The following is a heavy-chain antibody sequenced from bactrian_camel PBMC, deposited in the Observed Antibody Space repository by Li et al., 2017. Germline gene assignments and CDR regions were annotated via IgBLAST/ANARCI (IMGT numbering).Heavy chain of an antibody. D-gene: IGHD2*01. J-gene: IGHJ4*01. Sequence: DVQLVESGGGSVQAGGSLRLSCVASGFAGSNLYMAWFRQAPGKEREGVAAIDNAGSATYTYAVQGRFTISKDNAKNTVYLQMNSLKPEDTAMYYCVANFGPYCSGPYLERRANFMGQGTQVTVS. V-gene: IGHV3S40*01. CDR1: GFAGSNLY. CDR2: IDNAGSAT.